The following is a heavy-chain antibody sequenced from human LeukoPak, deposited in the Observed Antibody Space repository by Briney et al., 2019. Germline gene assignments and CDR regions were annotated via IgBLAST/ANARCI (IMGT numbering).Heavy chain of an antibody. Sequence: GGSLRLSCAASGFTFSSCGMHWVRQAPGKGLEWVAFIRYDGSNKYYADSVKGRFTISRDNSKNTLYLQMNSLRAEDTAVYYCAKPIPGLTGTEYWGQGTLVTVSS. D-gene: IGHD1-20*01. CDR1: GFTFSSCG. V-gene: IGHV3-30*02. CDR3: AKPIPGLTGTEY. CDR2: IRYDGSNK. J-gene: IGHJ4*02.